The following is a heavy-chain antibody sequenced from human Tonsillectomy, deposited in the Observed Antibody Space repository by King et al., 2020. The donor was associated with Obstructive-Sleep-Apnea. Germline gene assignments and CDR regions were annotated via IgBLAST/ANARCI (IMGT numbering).Heavy chain of an antibody. CDR1: GGSINSGGYS. V-gene: IGHV4-30-2*01. D-gene: IGHD6-13*01. J-gene: IGHJ5*02. CDR2: IYHSGTT. CDR3: ARDRAAAGFDP. Sequence: LQLQESGSGLVKPSQTLSLTCAVSGGSINSGGYSWSWIRQPPGKGLEWIGYIYHSGTTYYNPSLKSRVTISVDRSKNQFSLNLSSVTAADTAVYYCARDRAAAGFDPWGQGTLVTVSS.